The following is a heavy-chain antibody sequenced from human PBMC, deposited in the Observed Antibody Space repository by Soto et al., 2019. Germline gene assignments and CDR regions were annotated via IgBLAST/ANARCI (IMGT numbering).Heavy chain of an antibody. D-gene: IGHD3-10*01. V-gene: IGHV3-23*01. J-gene: IGHJ4*02. Sequence: PGGSLRLSCAASGFTFSSYAMSWVRQAPGKGLEWVSAISGSGGSTYYADSVKGRFTISRDNSKNTLYLQMNSLRAEDTAVYYCAKWPDDYYGSGSSNYFDYWGQGTLVTVSS. CDR1: GFTFSSYA. CDR3: AKWPDDYYGSGSSNYFDY. CDR2: ISGSGGST.